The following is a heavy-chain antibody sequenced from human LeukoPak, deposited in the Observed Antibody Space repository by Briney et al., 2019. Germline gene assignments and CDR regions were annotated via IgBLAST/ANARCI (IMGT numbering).Heavy chain of an antibody. J-gene: IGHJ4*02. CDR3: ARVGGNYYGSGSYISYFDY. CDR2: IIPIFGTA. CDR1: GGTFSSYA. Sequence: SVKVSCKASGGTFSSYAISWVRQAPGQGLEWMGGIIPIFGTANYAQKFQGRVTITADKSTSTAYMELSSLRSEDTAVYYCARVGGNYYGSGSYISYFDYWGQGTLVTVSS. V-gene: IGHV1-69*06. D-gene: IGHD3-10*01.